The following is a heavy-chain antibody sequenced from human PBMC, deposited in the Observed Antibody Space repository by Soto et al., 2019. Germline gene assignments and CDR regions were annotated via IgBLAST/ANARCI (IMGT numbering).Heavy chain of an antibody. D-gene: IGHD3-22*01. CDR3: AKGHYYDSSGYRNWFDP. CDR1: GFTFSSCA. Sequence: GGSLRLSCAASGFTFSSCAMTWVRQAPGKGLEWVSSISGSGGSTYYADYVKGRFTISRDNSKNTLFLQMNSLKAEDTAVYYCAKGHYYDSSGYRNWFDPWGQGTLVTSPQ. CDR2: ISGSGGST. J-gene: IGHJ5*02. V-gene: IGHV3-23*01.